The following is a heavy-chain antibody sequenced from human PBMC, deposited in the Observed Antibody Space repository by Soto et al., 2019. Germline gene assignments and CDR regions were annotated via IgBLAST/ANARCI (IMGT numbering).Heavy chain of an antibody. CDR1: GLTFSDFY. D-gene: IGHD2-2*01. J-gene: IGHJ5*02. Sequence: GGSLRLSSTAVGLTFSDFYMRWIRQAPGKGLEWLSYITGGGHIIYYADSVEGRFTISRDNSQNSLYLEMKSLRVEDTAMYYCARLGTSQRKYNWFDPWGQGTLVTVSS. CDR3: ARLGTSQRKYNWFDP. CDR2: ITGGGHII. V-gene: IGHV3-11*01.